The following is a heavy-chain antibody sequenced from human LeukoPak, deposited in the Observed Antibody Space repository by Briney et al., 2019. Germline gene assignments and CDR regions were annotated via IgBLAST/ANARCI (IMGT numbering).Heavy chain of an antibody. CDR1: GFSLSTSGVG. V-gene: IGHV2-5*02. J-gene: IGHJ4*02. Sequence: SGPTLVNPTQTLTLTCTFSGFSLSTSGVGVGWIRQPPGKALEWLALLYWDDDKRYSPSLKSRLTITKDTSKNQVVLTMTNMDPVDTATYYCAHRPLSYYDSSGYFPYWGQGTLVTVSS. CDR3: AHRPLSYYDSSGYFPY. D-gene: IGHD3-22*01. CDR2: LYWDDDK.